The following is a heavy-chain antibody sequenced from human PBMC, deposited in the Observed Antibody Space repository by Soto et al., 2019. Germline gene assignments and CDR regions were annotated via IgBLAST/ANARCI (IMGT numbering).Heavy chain of an antibody. D-gene: IGHD2-21*02. CDR2: IYYSGST. CDR1: GGSISTYY. V-gene: IGHV4-59*01. J-gene: IGHJ4*02. CDR3: ARAYCGGDCFYFFDY. Sequence: SETLSLTCTVSGGSISTYYWSWIRQPPGKGLEWIGCIYYSGSTNYNPSLKSRVTISVDTSKKQFSLKVTSVTAADTAVYYCARAYCGGDCFYFFDYWGQGTLVTVSS.